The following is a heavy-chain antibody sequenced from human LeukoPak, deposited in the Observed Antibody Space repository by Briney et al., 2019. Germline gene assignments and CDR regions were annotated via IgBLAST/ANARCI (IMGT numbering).Heavy chain of an antibody. J-gene: IGHJ4*02. CDR1: GYSFTSYW. CDR2: ISAYNGNT. V-gene: IGHV1-18*04. Sequence: GESLKISCKGSGYSFTSYWIGWVRQVPGKGLEWMGWISAYNGNTNYAQKLQGRVTMTTDTSTSTAYMELRSLRSDDTAVYYCARDPLGAVAGNWDYWGQGTLVTVSS. CDR3: ARDPLGAVAGNWDY. D-gene: IGHD6-19*01.